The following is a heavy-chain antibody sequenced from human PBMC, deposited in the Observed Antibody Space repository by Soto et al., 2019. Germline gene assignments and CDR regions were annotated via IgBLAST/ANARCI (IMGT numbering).Heavy chain of an antibody. J-gene: IGHJ4*02. Sequence: EAQLVDSGGGLVKPGESLRLSCAVSGLTIFRDAWWAWVRQVPGTGLEWVGHIKGRANYSEPVEDRFTISRDVSKNTTYLHMNSLRPEDTAFYYCTWMNTVAAVYKWGQGNRVTVSS. V-gene: IGHV3-15*01. D-gene: IGHD4-17*01. CDR1: GLTIFRDAW. CDR2: IKGRA. CDR3: TWMNTVAAVYK.